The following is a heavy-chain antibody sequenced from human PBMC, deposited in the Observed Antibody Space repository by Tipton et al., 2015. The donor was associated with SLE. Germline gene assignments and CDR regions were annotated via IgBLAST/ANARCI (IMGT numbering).Heavy chain of an antibody. CDR2: IYYSGGT. V-gene: IGHV4-59*12. CDR1: GGSFSGYY. J-gene: IGHJ4*02. Sequence: TLSLTCAVYGGSFSGYYWSWIRQPPGKGLEWIGYIYYSGGTNYNPSLKSRVTISVDTSKNQFSLKLSSVTAADTAVYYCAREGSGWSYWGQGTLVTVSS. CDR3: AREGSGWSY. D-gene: IGHD3-10*01.